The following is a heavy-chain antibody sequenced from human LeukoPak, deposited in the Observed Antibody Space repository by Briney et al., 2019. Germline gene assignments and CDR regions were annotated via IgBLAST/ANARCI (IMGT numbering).Heavy chain of an antibody. CDR2: INPNSGGT. Sequence: ASVKDSCKASGYTFTGYYMHWVRQAPGQGLEWMGWINPNSGGTNYAQKFQGRVTMTRDTSISTAYMELSRLRSDDTAVYYCARDSGDTAMGAGGYWGQGTLVTVSS. V-gene: IGHV1-2*02. J-gene: IGHJ4*02. CDR1: GYTFTGYY. D-gene: IGHD5-18*01. CDR3: ARDSGDTAMGAGGY.